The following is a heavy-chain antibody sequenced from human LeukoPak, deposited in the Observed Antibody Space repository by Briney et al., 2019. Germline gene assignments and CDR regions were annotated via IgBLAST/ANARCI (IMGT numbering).Heavy chain of an antibody. J-gene: IGHJ4*02. V-gene: IGHV4-61*01. CDR3: ARHPGGYSYGFLDY. Sequence: PSETLSLTCSVSGGSVSSGSYYWSWIRQPPGKGLEWIGYIYHSGTTKYNPSLKSRVTISVDTSKNQFSLKLSSVTAADTAVYYCARHPGGYSYGFLDYWGQGTLVTVSS. CDR1: GGSVSSGSYY. D-gene: IGHD5-18*01. CDR2: IYHSGTT.